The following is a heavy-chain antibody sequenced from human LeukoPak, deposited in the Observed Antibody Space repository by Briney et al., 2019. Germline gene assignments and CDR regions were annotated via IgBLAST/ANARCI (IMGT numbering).Heavy chain of an antibody. J-gene: IGHJ3*02. D-gene: IGHD2-15*01. CDR1: GLTVRSNY. CDR3: AREITRWYLGGGAFDI. CDR2: IYSGGST. Sequence: GGSLRLSCAASGLTVRSNYMSWVRQAPAKGLEWVSVIYSGGSTYYADSVKGRFTISRHNSKNTLYLQMNSLRAEDTAVYYCAREITRWYLGGGAFDIWGQGTMVTVSS. V-gene: IGHV3-53*04.